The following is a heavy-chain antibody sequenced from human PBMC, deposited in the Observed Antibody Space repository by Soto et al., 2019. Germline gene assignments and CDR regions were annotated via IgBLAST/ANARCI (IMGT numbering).Heavy chain of an antibody. CDR1: GFTVSSNY. CDR2: IYSGGST. V-gene: IGHV3-66*01. D-gene: IGHD3-10*01. Sequence: EVQLVESGGGLVQPGGSLRLSCVASGFTVSSNYMIWVREAPGKGLEWVSVIYSGGSTYYADSVKGRFTISRDNSKNTLYLQMNSLRAEDTAVYYCARDRGSGFDAFDIWGQGTMVTVAS. J-gene: IGHJ3*02. CDR3: ARDRGSGFDAFDI.